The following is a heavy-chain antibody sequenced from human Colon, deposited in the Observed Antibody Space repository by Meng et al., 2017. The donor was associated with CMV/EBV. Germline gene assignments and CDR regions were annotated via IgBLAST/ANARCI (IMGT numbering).Heavy chain of an antibody. D-gene: IGHD6-13*01. Sequence: CKASVYTFSRYNINWVRQAPGQWLEWMGYINTKTGDPTYVQGFRGRFVFSLDTSVSTAYLQISSLEAEDTAVYYCATGSVAADGKGYWGQGTLVTVSS. CDR2: INTKTGDP. CDR1: VYTFSRYN. J-gene: IGHJ4*02. CDR3: ATGSVAADGKGY. V-gene: IGHV7-4-1*02.